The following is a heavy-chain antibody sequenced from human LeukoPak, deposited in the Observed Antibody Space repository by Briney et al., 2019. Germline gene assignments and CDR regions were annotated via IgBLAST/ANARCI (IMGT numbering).Heavy chain of an antibody. D-gene: IGHD6-13*01. Sequence: SETLSLTCTVSGGSISSSSYYWGWIRQPPGKGLEWIGRIYTSGSTNYNPSLKSRVTISVDTSKGQFSLKLSSVTAADTAVYYCARGLRSSSWGDAFDIWGQGTMVTVSS. CDR2: IYTSGST. CDR3: ARGLRSSSWGDAFDI. CDR1: GGSISSSSYY. J-gene: IGHJ3*02. V-gene: IGHV4-39*07.